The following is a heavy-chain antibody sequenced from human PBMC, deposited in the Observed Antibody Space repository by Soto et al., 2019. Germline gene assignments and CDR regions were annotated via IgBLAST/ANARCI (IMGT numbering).Heavy chain of an antibody. Sequence: DVHLLESGGGLVQPGGSQSLACAASGFNFDNYAMSWVRQAPGKGLEWVSGISGGGSRTYYADSVKGRFTISRDNSQNTLYLQMNSLSVEDTAVYYCAKGHSSGFSTPSNYDYWGQGTLVTVSS. V-gene: IGHV3-23*01. CDR3: AKGHSSGFSTPSNYDY. CDR2: ISGGGSRT. CDR1: GFNFDNYA. J-gene: IGHJ4*02. D-gene: IGHD3-22*01.